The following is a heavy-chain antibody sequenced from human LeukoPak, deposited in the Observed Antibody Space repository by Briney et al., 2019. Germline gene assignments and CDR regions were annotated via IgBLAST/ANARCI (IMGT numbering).Heavy chain of an antibody. D-gene: IGHD5-24*01. V-gene: IGHV5-51*01. Sequence: GESLKISCKGSGYRFTSYWIGWVRQMPGKGLEWMGIIYPGDSDTRYSPSFQGQVTISADKSISTAYLQWSSLKASDTAMYYCVRLSEGYNSEACPWGQGTLVTVSS. J-gene: IGHJ5*02. CDR1: GYRFTSYW. CDR2: IYPGDSDT. CDR3: VRLSEGYNSEACP.